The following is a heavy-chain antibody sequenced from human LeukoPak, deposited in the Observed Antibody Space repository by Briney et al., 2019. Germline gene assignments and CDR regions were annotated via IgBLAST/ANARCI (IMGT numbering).Heavy chain of an antibody. J-gene: IGHJ4*02. CDR2: IRYDGSNK. CDR1: GFTFSDYY. D-gene: IGHD6-13*01. CDR3: AKDSRIAAAGTIGHSYYFDY. V-gene: IGHV3-30*02. Sequence: GGSLRLSCAASGFTFSDYYMSWIRQAPGKGLEWVAFIRYDGSNKYYADSVKGRFTISRDNSKNTLYLQMNSLRAEDTAVYYCAKDSRIAAAGTIGHSYYFDYWGQGTLVTVSS.